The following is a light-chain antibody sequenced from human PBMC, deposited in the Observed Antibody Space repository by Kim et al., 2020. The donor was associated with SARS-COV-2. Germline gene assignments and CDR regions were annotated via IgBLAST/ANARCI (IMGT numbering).Light chain of an antibody. CDR3: MQTRQLPRT. Sequence: PYSISCKSSESLLHSDGKTHLYWYLQKPGQSPQLLIYEVSIRFSGVPDRFSGIGSGTDFTLKISRVETEDVGVYYCMQTRQLPRTFCQGTKVDIK. CDR1: ESLLHSDGKTH. V-gene: IGKV2D-29*02. J-gene: IGKJ1*01. CDR2: EVS.